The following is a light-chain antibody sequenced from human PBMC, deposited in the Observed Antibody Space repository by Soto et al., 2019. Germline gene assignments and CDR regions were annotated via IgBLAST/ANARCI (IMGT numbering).Light chain of an antibody. CDR3: QQRDNWPA. CDR2: DAS. Sequence: EIVLTQSPATLSLSPGERDTLSCRASQSVSSSLAWYQQKPGQAPRLLIYDASNRATGTPARFSGSGSGTDFTLSIISLEPEDFAVYYCQQRDNWPAFGPGTKVDIK. J-gene: IGKJ3*01. V-gene: IGKV3-11*01. CDR1: QSVSSS.